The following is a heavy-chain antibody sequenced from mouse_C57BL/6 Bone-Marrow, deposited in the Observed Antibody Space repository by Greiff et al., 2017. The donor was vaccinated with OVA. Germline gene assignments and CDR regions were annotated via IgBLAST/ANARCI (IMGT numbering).Heavy chain of an antibody. J-gene: IGHJ1*03. CDR1: GYTFTSYW. V-gene: IGHV1-55*01. Sequence: QVQLQQPGAELVKPGASVKMSCKASGYTFTSYWITWVKQRPGQGLEWIGDIYPGSGSTNYIEKFKSKATLTVDTSSSTAYMQLSSLTSEDSAVYYCARFEYWYFDVWGTGTTVTVSS. CDR3: ARFEYWYFDV. CDR2: IYPGSGST.